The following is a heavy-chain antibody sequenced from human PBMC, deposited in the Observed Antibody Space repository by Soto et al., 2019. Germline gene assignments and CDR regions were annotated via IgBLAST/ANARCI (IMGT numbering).Heavy chain of an antibody. Sequence: AAVKVSCKATGGIFSSYAISWVRQAPGQGLEWMGGIIPIFGTANYAQKFQGRVTITAEESASTACMGLDSLRYEDTAVYYCGGKSGYYYYGMDVWGQGTTVTVSS. D-gene: IGHD2-15*01. CDR2: IIPIFGTA. V-gene: IGHV1-69*13. CDR1: GGIFSSYA. J-gene: IGHJ6*02. CDR3: GGKSGYYYYGMDV.